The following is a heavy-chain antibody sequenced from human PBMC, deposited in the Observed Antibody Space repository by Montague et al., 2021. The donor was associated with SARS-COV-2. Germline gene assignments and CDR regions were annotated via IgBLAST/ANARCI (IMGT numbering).Heavy chain of an antibody. D-gene: IGHD1-1*01. Sequence: SETLSLTCTVSGGSISSYYWSWIRQPPGKGLEWIGYIYYTGSTKYNPSLKRRVTMSLDRPTNRFSLRLNSVTAADTAMYYCARAQNTCFIANCVNYFDFWGLGGQVTVIS. CDR2: IYYTGST. V-gene: IGHV4-59*01. J-gene: IGHJ4*02. CDR3: ARAQNTCFIANCVNYFDF. CDR1: GGSISSYY.